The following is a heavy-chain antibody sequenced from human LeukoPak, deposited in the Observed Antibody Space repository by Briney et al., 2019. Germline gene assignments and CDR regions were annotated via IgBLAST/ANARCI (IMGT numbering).Heavy chain of an antibody. V-gene: IGHV3-48*03. CDR1: GITLSNYG. J-gene: IGHJ4*02. Sequence: GGSLRLSCAVSGITLSNYGMSWVRQAPGKGLEWVSYISSSGSIIYYADSVKGRFTISRDNAKNSLDLQMNSLRAEDTAVYYCARPLCSGGSCYSRAFDYWGQGTLVTVSS. CDR3: ARPLCSGGSCYSRAFDY. CDR2: ISSSGSII. D-gene: IGHD2-15*01.